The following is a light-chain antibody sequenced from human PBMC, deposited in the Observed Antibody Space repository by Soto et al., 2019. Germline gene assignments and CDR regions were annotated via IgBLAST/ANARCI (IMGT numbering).Light chain of an antibody. V-gene: IGKV1-5*03. CDR2: KAS. J-gene: IGKJ1*01. CDR1: QSISSW. CDR3: QQYNSYST. Sequence: DIQMTQSPSTLSASVGDRVTITCRASQSISSWLAWYQQKPGKAPKLLIYKASSLQGGVPLRFSGCGSGTEFTLTISSLQPDDFATYYCQQYNSYSTFGQGTKVEIK.